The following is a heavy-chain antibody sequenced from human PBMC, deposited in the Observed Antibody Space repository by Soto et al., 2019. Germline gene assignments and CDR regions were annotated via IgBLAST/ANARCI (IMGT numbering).Heavy chain of an antibody. V-gene: IGHV1-69*01. CDR1: GGTFSSSA. CDR2: ITPVFVTP. Sequence: QVQLVQSGAEVKKPGSSVKVSCKASGGTFSSSAINWVRQAPGQGLEWMGEITPVFVTPTYAQKFQGRVTTSAVRFTHSGSVGLSSLTSDDTAVYFVAIDGQPPPPENFHFDIWGQGTMVTVSS. CDR3: AIDGQPPPPENFHFDI. J-gene: IGHJ3*02. D-gene: IGHD1-7*01.